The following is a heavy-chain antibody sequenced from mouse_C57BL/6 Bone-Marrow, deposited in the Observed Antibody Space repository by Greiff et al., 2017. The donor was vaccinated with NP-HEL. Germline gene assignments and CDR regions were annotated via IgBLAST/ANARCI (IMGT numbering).Heavy chain of an antibody. D-gene: IGHD1-1*01. CDR3: TPNYYGSSYVQFAY. V-gene: IGHV14-1*01. CDR2: IDPEDGDT. CDR1: GFNIKDYY. J-gene: IGHJ3*01. Sequence: EVQLQQSGAELVRPGASVKLSCTASGFNIKDYYMHWVKQRPEQGLEWIGRIDPEDGDTEYAPKFQGKATMTADTSSNTTYLQLSSLTSEDTAVYYCTPNYYGSSYVQFAYWGQGTLVTVSA.